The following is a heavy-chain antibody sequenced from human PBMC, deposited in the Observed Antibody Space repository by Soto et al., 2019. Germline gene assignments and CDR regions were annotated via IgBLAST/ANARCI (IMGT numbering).Heavy chain of an antibody. D-gene: IGHD1-1*01. CDR3: ATERSAQYFDY. CDR2: IMPTFGSA. V-gene: IGHV1-69*06. J-gene: IGHJ4*01. CDR1: GGSFSSHG. Sequence: GASVKVSCKASGGSFSSHGIAWVRQVPGQGLEWVGGIMPTFGSATYAPKFQGRVTITADKSTSTAYMELRSLRSEDTAVYYCATERSAQYFDYWGHGTLVTVSS.